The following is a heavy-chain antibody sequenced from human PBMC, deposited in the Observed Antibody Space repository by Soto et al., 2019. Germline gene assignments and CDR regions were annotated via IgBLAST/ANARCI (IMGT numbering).Heavy chain of an antibody. V-gene: IGHV4-39*07. CDR1: GGSIGSSSYY. J-gene: IGHJ4*02. Sequence: SETLSLTCTVSGGSIGSSSYYWGWIRQPPGKGLEWIGSIYYSGSTYYNPSLKSRVTISVDTSKNQFSLKLSSVTAADTAVYYCARWLGYGPHFDYWGQGTLVTVSS. D-gene: IGHD5-12*01. CDR3: ARWLGYGPHFDY. CDR2: IYYSGST.